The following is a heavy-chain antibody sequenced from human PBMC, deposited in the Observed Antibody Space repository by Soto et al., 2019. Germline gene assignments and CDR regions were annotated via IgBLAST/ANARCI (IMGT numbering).Heavy chain of an antibody. J-gene: IGHJ6*02. CDR1: GFTFSSYA. V-gene: IGHV3-30-3*01. Sequence: HPGGSLRLSCAASGFTFSSYAMHWVRQAPGKGLEWVAVISYDGSNKYYADSVKGRFTISRDNSKNTLYLQMNSLRAEDTAVYYCARGLLYSGYGSIPKSRKESYYYYGIDVSGQGPTLTLS. CDR2: ISYDGSNK. CDR3: ARGLLYSGYGSIPKSRKESYYYYGIDV. D-gene: IGHD5-12*01.